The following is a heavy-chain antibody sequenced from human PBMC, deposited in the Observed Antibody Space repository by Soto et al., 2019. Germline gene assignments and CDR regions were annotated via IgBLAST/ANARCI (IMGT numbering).Heavy chain of an antibody. CDR2: IWYDGSNK. V-gene: IGHV3-33*08. Sequence: PGGSLRLSCAASGFTFSSYGMHWVRQAPGKGLEWVAVIWYDGSNKYYADSVKGRFTISRDNSKNTLYLQMNSLRAEDTAVYYCARDLGGIAAAGTLYGMDVWGQGTTVTVSS. CDR1: GFTFSSYG. D-gene: IGHD6-13*01. CDR3: ARDLGGIAAAGTLYGMDV. J-gene: IGHJ6*02.